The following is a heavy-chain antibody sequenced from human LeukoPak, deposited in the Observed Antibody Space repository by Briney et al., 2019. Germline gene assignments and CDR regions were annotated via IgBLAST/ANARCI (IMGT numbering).Heavy chain of an antibody. Sequence: PGGSLRLSCVASGFILSTHGMHWVRQAPGKGLEYVALMWYHGGETNYADSVKGRFTISRDISRNTLYLQMDSLRVDDTAVYYCARDGAMARFDYWGQGTLVTVS. V-gene: IGHV3-33*01. CDR1: GFILSTHG. D-gene: IGHD5-18*01. CDR3: ARDGAMARFDY. J-gene: IGHJ4*02. CDR2: MWYHGGET.